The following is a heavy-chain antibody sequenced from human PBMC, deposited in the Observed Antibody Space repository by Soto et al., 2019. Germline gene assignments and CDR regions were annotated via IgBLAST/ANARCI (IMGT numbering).Heavy chain of an antibody. Sequence: SVKVSCKASGGTFSSHAISWVRQAPGQGLEWMGGIIPFFKATNYAQKFQGRVTITADDSTSTAYMDLYSLRSGDTAVYYCARDVPLNYYDGTFSYYAMDVWGQGTTVTVSS. CDR2: IIPFFKAT. CDR1: GGTFSSHA. V-gene: IGHV1-69*13. J-gene: IGHJ6*02. D-gene: IGHD3-16*01. CDR3: ARDVPLNYYDGTFSYYAMDV.